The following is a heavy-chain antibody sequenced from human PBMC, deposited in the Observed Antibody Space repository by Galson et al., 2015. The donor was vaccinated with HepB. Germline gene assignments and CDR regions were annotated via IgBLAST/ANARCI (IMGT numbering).Heavy chain of an antibody. V-gene: IGHV1-69*13. CDR2: IIPIFGTA. CDR1: GYTFTSYG. CDR3: ARAFGYYDSSGYSYYYYYMDV. J-gene: IGHJ6*03. Sequence: SVKVSCKASGYTFTSYGISWVRQAPGQGLEWMGGIIPIFGTANYAQKFQGRVTITADESTSTAYMELSSLRSEDTAVYYCARAFGYYDSSGYSYYYYYMDVWGKGTTVTVSS. D-gene: IGHD3-22*01.